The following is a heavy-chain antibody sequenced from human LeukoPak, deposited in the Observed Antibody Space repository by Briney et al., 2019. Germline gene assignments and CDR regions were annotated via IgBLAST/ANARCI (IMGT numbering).Heavy chain of an antibody. D-gene: IGHD6-6*01. J-gene: IGHJ5*02. CDR1: GYSIGTDYY. CDR3: ARNSSSSSPPERYNWFDP. V-gene: IGHV4-38-2*02. Sequence: SETLSLTCTVSGYSIGTDYYWGWIRQPPGKGLEWIGSIYNSGSTYYNASLKSRITISVDTSKNQFSLKLSSVTAADTAVYYCARNSSSSSPPERYNWFDPWGQGTLVTVSS. CDR2: IYNSGST.